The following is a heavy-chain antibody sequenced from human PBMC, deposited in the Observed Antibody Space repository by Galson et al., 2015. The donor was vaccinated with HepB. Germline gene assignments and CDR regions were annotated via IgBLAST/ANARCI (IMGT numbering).Heavy chain of an antibody. CDR3: AKGGYSAAMYNWFDP. D-gene: IGHD2-2*01. Sequence: SLRLSCAASGFTFSSYGMHWVRQAPGKGLEWVAVISYDGSNKYYADSVKGRFTISRDNSKNTLYLQMNSLGAEDTAVYYCAKGGYSAAMYNWFDPWGQGTLVTVSS. CDR1: GFTFSSYG. J-gene: IGHJ5*02. V-gene: IGHV3-30*18. CDR2: ISYDGSNK.